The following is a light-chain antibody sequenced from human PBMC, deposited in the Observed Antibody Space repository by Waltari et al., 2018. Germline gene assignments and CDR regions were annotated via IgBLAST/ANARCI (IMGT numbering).Light chain of an antibody. J-gene: IGKJ4*01. CDR3: QQYNNWLT. CDR2: GAS. CDR1: QRVSSN. V-gene: IGKV3-15*01. Sequence: IVLPQTPATLAVSPGERATLSCRARQRVSSNLAWYQQKPGQTPRLLIYGASARATGIPARFSGSGSGTEFTLTISSLQSEDFAVYYCQQYNNWLTFGGGTKVEIK.